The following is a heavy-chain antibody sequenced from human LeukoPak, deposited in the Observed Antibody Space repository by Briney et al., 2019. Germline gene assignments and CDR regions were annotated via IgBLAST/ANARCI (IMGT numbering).Heavy chain of an antibody. CDR1: GFSFSSYW. V-gene: IGHV3-7*01. Sequence: GGSLRLSCAASGFSFSSYWMSWVRQAPGKVLEWVANIKQDGSDKKYVDSVKGRFTISRDNAKNSLYLQMNSLRADDTAVYYCARAQGGLDYWGQGTLVTVSS. D-gene: IGHD2-15*01. CDR2: IKQDGSDK. J-gene: IGHJ4*02. CDR3: ARAQGGLDY.